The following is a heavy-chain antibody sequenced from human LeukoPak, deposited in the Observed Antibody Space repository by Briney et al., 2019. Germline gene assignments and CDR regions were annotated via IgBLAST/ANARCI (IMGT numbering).Heavy chain of an antibody. V-gene: IGHV4-39*01. CDR3: ARLTSTVTTTFDY. Sequence: SETLSLTCTVSGGSISSSSYYWGWIRPPPGKGLEWIGSIYYSGSTYYNPSLKSRVTISVDTSKNQFSLKLSSVTAADTAVYYCARLTSTVTTTFDYWGQGTLVTVSS. J-gene: IGHJ4*02. CDR1: GGSISSSSYY. CDR2: IYYSGST. D-gene: IGHD4-17*01.